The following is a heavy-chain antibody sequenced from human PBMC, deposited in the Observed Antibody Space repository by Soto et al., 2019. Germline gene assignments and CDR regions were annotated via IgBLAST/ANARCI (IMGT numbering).Heavy chain of an antibody. CDR1: GFTFSSYA. V-gene: IGHV3-48*04. CDR3: ARISGSYLGFDY. Sequence: GGSLRLSCAASGFTFSSYAMSWVRQAPGKGLEWVSYITSSGSTIYYADSVRGRFTISRDNARNSLYLQMNSLRAEDTAMYYCARISGSYLGFDYWGQGTLVTVSS. J-gene: IGHJ4*02. CDR2: ITSSGSTI. D-gene: IGHD1-26*01.